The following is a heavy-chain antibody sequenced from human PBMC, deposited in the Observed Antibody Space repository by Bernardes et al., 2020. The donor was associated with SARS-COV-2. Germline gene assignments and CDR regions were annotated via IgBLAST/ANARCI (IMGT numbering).Heavy chain of an antibody. CDR3: ARRAMGVGGAYLFDY. V-gene: IGHV3-23*01. J-gene: IGHJ4*02. CDR1: GFSISNFA. D-gene: IGHD3-10*01. CDR2: LGTKT. Sequence: AGSLRLSCEVSGFSISNFAMGWVRQAPGKGLEWVSTLGTKTYYTDSVNGRFTVSRDNSKNTLFLERKRLRADDTAVYYCARRAMGVGGAYLFDYWGRGPLVTVSS.